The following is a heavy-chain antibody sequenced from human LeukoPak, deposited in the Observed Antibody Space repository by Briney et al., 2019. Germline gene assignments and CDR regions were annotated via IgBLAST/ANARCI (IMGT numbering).Heavy chain of an antibody. CDR1: GFTFSSYA. CDR3: AKVGGFAVMTTGIYFDY. CDR2: ISGSGGST. V-gene: IGHV3-23*01. Sequence: PGGSLRLSCAASGFTFSSYAMSWVRQAPGKGLEWVSSISGSGGSTYYADSVKGRFTISRDNSKNTLYLQMNSLRAEGTAVYYCAKVGGFAVMTTGIYFDYWGQGTLVAVSS. J-gene: IGHJ4*02. D-gene: IGHD3-22*01.